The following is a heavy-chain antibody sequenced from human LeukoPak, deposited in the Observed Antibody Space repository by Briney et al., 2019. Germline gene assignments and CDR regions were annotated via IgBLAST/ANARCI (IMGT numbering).Heavy chain of an antibody. J-gene: IGHJ3*02. V-gene: IGHV3-23*01. CDR1: GFSFSSYA. CDR2: MSSSDDGR. D-gene: IGHD6-25*01. Sequence: GGSLRLSCATSGFSFSSYAMSWVRQAPGKGLEWVSAMSSSDDGRYYAASVRGRFTISRDTSRSTLYLQMNSLRGEDTAVYYCARDLAAANYDAFDTWGHGTMVTVSS. CDR3: ARDLAAANYDAFDT.